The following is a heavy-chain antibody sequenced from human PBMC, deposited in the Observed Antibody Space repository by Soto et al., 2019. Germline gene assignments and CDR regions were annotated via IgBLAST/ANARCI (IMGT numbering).Heavy chain of an antibody. CDR3: ARPGRGYDSSGYYGDFDY. J-gene: IGHJ4*02. D-gene: IGHD3-22*01. CDR2: INPNSGGT. CDR1: GYTFTGYY. Sequence: ASVKVSCKASGYTFTGYYMHWVRQAPGQGLEWMGWINPNSGGTNYAQKFQGWVTMTRDTSISTAYMELSRLRSDDTAVYYCARPGRGYDSSGYYGDFDYWGQGTLVTVSS. V-gene: IGHV1-2*04.